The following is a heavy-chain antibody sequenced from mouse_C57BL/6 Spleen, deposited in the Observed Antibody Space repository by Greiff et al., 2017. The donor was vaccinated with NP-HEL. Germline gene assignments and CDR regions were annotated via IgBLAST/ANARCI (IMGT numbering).Heavy chain of an antibody. J-gene: IGHJ3*01. CDR2: IYPGDGDT. V-gene: IGHV1-80*01. Sequence: QVQLQQSGAELVKPGASVKISCKASGYAFSSYWMNWVKQRPGKGLEWIGQIYPGDGDTNYNGKFKGKATLTADKASSTAYMQRSSLTSEDSAVYFCARGHDDDWFAYWGQGTLVTVSA. CDR1: GYAFSSYW. CDR3: ARGHDDDWFAY. D-gene: IGHD2-4*01.